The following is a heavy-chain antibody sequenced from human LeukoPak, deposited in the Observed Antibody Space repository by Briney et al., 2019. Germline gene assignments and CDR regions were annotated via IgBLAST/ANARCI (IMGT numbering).Heavy chain of an antibody. D-gene: IGHD3-22*01. CDR1: GGSISSSY. J-gene: IGHJ6*02. V-gene: IGHV4-59*01. CDR3: ARGYYSSGYRRLYYYYGMDV. CDR2: VYYSGST. Sequence: SETLSLTCTVSGGSISSSYWSWIRQPPGKGLEWIGYVYYSGSTNYNPSLKSRVTISVDTSKNQFSLKLSSVTAADTAVYYCARGYYSSGYRRLYYYYGMDVWGQGTTVTVSS.